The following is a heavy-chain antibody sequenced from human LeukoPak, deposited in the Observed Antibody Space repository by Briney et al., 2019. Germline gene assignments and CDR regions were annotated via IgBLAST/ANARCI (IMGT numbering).Heavy chain of an antibody. CDR3: ARGKDDQADYVWGSYRYGDIDY. CDR1: GFTFSSYG. J-gene: IGHJ4*02. V-gene: IGHV3-33*01. Sequence: PGGSLRLSCAASGFTFSSYGMHWVRQAPGKGLEWVAVIWYDGSNKYYADSVEGRFTISRDNSKNTLYLQMNSLRAEDTAVYYCARGKDDQADYVWGSYRYGDIDYWGQGTLVTVSS. CDR2: IWYDGSNK. D-gene: IGHD3-16*02.